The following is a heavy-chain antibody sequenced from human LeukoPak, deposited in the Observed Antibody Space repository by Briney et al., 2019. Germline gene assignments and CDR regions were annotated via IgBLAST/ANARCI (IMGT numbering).Heavy chain of an antibody. J-gene: IGHJ4*02. CDR2: IRYDGSNK. CDR1: GFTVSSNY. D-gene: IGHD1-26*01. V-gene: IGHV3-30*02. CDR3: AKDPRWELHKNYFDY. Sequence: PGGSLRLSCAASGFTVSSNYMSWVRQAPGKGLEWVAFIRYDGSNKYYADSVKGRFTISRDNSKNTLYLQMNSLRAEDTAVYYCAKDPRWELHKNYFDYWGQGTLVTVSS.